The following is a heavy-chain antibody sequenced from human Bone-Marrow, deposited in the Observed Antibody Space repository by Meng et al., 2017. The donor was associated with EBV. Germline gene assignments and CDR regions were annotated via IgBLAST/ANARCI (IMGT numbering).Heavy chain of an antibody. Sequence: RLQRHGSGPGLVTPSETLSLTCTVSGGSISSSSYYWGWIRQPPGKGLEWIGSIYYSGSTYYNPSLKSRVTISVDTSKNQFSLKLSSVTAADTAVYYCARYYYDSSGRFFDYWGQGTLVTVSS. CDR3: ARYYYDSSGRFFDY. CDR1: GGSISSSSYY. V-gene: IGHV4-39*06. D-gene: IGHD3-22*01. CDR2: IYYSGST. J-gene: IGHJ4*02.